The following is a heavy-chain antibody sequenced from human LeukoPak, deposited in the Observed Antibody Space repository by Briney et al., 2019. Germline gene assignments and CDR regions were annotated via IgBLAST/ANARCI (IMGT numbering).Heavy chain of an antibody. CDR2: IYYSGST. CDR3: ARRRYYDATGYLD. V-gene: IGHV4-39*01. CDR1: GGSISSSSYY. J-gene: IGHJ1*01. Sequence: SETLSLTCTISGGSISSSSYYWDWIRQYPGKGLEWLGTIYYSGSTYYNAALSSRLFISVDTSNNQFSLMLSFVTAADTAVYYCARRRYYDATGYLDWGQGTLITVSS. D-gene: IGHD3-22*01.